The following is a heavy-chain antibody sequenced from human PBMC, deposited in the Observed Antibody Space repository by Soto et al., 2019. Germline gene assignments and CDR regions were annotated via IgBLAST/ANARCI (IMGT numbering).Heavy chain of an antibody. Sequence: GSLRLSCAASGFTFSSYGMHWVRQAPGKGLEWVAVISYDGSNKYYADSVKGRFTISRDNSKNTLYLQMNSLRAEDTAVYYCAKDLYPRIAVAGTYYYYYMDVWGKGTTVTVSS. J-gene: IGHJ6*03. D-gene: IGHD6-19*01. CDR3: AKDLYPRIAVAGTYYYYYMDV. V-gene: IGHV3-30*18. CDR2: ISYDGSNK. CDR1: GFTFSSYG.